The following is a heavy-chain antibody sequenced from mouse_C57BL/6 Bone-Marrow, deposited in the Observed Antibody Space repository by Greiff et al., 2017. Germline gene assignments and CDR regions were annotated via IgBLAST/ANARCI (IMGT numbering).Heavy chain of an antibody. V-gene: IGHV5-6*01. Sequence: VKLMESGGDLVKPGGSLKLSCAASGFTFSSYGMSWVRQTPDKRLEWVATISSGGSYTYYPDSVKGRFTISRDNAKNTLYLQMSSLKSEDTAMYYCARHGRGYDYDFDYWGQGTTLTVSS. CDR1: GFTFSSYG. CDR2: ISSGGSYT. J-gene: IGHJ2*01. CDR3: ARHGRGYDYDFDY. D-gene: IGHD2-4*01.